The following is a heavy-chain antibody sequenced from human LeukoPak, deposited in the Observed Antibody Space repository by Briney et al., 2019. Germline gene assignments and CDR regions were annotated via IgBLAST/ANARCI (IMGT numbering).Heavy chain of an antibody. CDR2: LYHSGST. V-gene: IGHV4-38-2*02. CDR1: GGSISSYY. D-gene: IGHD3-22*01. CDR3: ARVNYYYDSSGYPITAYYYYGMDV. J-gene: IGHJ6*02. Sequence: SETLSLTCTVSGGSISSYYWGWIRQPPGEGLEWIGSLYHSGSTYYNPSLKSRVAISVDTSKNQFSLKLSSVTAADTAVYFCARVNYYYDSSGYPITAYYYYGMDVWGQGTTVTVSS.